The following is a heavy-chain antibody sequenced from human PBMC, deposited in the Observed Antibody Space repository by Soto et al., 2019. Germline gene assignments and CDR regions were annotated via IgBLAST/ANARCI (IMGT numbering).Heavy chain of an antibody. CDR2: IYPGDSDT. J-gene: IGHJ6*02. CDR1: GYSFTSYW. CDR3: ARYEQLVSFYYYDMDV. D-gene: IGHD6-6*01. V-gene: IGHV5-51*01. Sequence: GESLKISCEGSGYSFTSYWIGWVRQMPGKGLEWMGIIYPGDSDTRYSPSFQGQVTISADKSISTAYLQWSSLKASDTAIYYCARYEQLVSFYYYDMDVWGQGTTVTVPS.